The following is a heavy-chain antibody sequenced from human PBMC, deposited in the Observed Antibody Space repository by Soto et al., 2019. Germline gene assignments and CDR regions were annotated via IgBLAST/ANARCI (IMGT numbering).Heavy chain of an antibody. J-gene: IGHJ4*02. D-gene: IGHD6-13*01. CDR2: IYYSGST. CDR1: GGSMKSGDYY. CDR3: ARASAAPDY. Sequence: ALTSTVSGGSMKSGDYYWRWIRQPPGKGLEWIGYIYYSGSTYYNPSLKSRVTISVDTSKNQFSLKLSSVTAADTAVYYCARASAAPDYWGQGTLVTVSS. V-gene: IGHV4-30-4*01.